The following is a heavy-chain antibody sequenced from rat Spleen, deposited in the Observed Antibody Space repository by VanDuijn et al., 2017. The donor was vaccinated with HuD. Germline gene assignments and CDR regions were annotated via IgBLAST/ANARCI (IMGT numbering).Heavy chain of an antibody. Sequence: EVQLVESGGGLVQPGRSLKLSCAASGFTFSDYYMAWVRQAPTKGLEWVASISYYGGRTYYRDSVNGRFTISRDNAKSSLYLQMDSLRSEDTATYYCARRPGSSFWYFDFWGPGTMVTVSS. J-gene: IGHJ1*01. CDR3: ARRPGSSFWYFDF. CDR1: GFTFSDYY. V-gene: IGHV5-20*01. D-gene: IGHD5-1*01. CDR2: ISYYGGRT.